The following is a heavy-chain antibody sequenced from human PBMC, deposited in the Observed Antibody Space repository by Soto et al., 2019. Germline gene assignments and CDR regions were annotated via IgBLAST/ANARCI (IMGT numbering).Heavy chain of an antibody. CDR1: GYTFTGYY. J-gene: IGHJ4*02. Sequence: GASVKVSCKASGYTFTGYYMHWVRQAPGQGLEWMGWINPNSGGTNYAQKFQGRVTITRDTSASTAYMELSSLRSEDTAVYYCARSIVVVTALDYWGQGTLVTVLL. V-gene: IGHV1-2*02. CDR3: ARSIVVVTALDY. D-gene: IGHD2-21*02. CDR2: INPNSGGT.